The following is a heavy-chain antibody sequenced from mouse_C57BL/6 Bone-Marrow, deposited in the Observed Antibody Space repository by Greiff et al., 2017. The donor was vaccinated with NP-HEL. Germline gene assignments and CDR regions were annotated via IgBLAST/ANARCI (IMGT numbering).Heavy chain of an antibody. Sequence: VQLQESGAELVRPGPSVKVSCKASGYAFTNYLIEWVKQRPGQGLEWIGVINPGSGGTNYNEKFKGKATLTADKSSSTAYMQLSSLTSEDSAVYFCARRKPYYYGSSYYFDYWGQGTTLTVSS. CDR2: INPGSGGT. CDR3: ARRKPYYYGSSYYFDY. J-gene: IGHJ2*01. D-gene: IGHD1-1*01. V-gene: IGHV1-54*01. CDR1: GYAFTNYL.